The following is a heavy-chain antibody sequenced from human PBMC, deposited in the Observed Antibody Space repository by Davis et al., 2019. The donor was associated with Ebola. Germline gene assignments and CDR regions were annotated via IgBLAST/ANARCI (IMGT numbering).Heavy chain of an antibody. CDR3: TTEVGRLRPTAIVLGYFDH. Sequence: GESLKISCAASGFTFSSAWMNWVRQAPGKGLEWVGRIKSNPDGGTTDYAAPVKGRFTISRDDSKNMLFLHINSPRTEDTAVYYCTTEVGRLRPTAIVLGYFDHWGQGTLLTVSS. CDR2: IKSNPDGGTT. V-gene: IGHV3-15*07. J-gene: IGHJ4*02. D-gene: IGHD5-18*01. CDR1: GFTFSSAW.